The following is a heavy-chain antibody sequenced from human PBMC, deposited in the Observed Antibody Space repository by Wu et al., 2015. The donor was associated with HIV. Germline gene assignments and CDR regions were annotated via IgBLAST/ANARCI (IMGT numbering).Heavy chain of an antibody. D-gene: IGHD3-10*01. V-gene: IGHV1-2*02. CDR2: INAQSGGT. CDR1: GYTFIGYY. J-gene: IGHJ4*02. Sequence: QVQLVQSGAEVKKPGASVKVSCKASGYTFIGYYIHWVRQAPGQGLEWVGRINAQSGGTNYGQKFQGRVTLTTDTFRRTVYMEMSSLRSDDSALYYCAREILPIRFGFRVPQFDFWGQGTLVTASS. CDR3: AREILPIRFGFRVPQFDF.